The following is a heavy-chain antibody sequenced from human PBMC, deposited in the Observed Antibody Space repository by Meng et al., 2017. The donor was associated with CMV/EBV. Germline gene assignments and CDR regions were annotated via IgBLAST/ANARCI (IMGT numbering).Heavy chain of an antibody. CDR2: TFVYNRNT. J-gene: IGHJ4*02. CDR3: SQERFDY. V-gene: IGHV1-18*01. CDR1: GDRLTRDG. D-gene: IGHD6-25*01. Sequence: PGGSVKVSCRGIGDRLTRDGMRWVTQVPGQGLNCIEWTFVYNRNTNYAQKLKSRVTMNPDSSTSTAYMELRSPRSDDTAVNTCSQERFDYWGQGTLVTVSS.